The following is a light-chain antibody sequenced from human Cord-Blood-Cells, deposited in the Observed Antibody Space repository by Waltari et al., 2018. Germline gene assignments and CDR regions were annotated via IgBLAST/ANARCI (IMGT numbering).Light chain of an antibody. CDR1: QSVSSY. V-gene: IGKV3-11*01. Sequence: EIVLTQYPSTLSLSPGERATLSCRASQSVSSYLAWYQQKPGQAPRLLIYDASNRATGIPARFSGSGSGTDFTLTISSLEPEDFAVYYCQQQPLTFGGGTKVEIK. CDR2: DAS. CDR3: QQQPLT. J-gene: IGKJ4*01.